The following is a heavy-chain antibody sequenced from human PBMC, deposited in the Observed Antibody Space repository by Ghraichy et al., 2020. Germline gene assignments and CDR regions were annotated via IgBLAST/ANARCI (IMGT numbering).Heavy chain of an antibody. CDR2: INPIGGST. D-gene: IGHD5/OR15-5a*01. J-gene: IGHJ4*02. CDR3: GREGVHIVSTIKLGPLDY. V-gene: IGHV1-46*01. Sequence: GIINPIGGSTSYAQKFQGRVTMTRDTSTSTVYTELSSLRSEDTAVYYCGREGVHIVSTIKLGPLDYWGQGTLVT.